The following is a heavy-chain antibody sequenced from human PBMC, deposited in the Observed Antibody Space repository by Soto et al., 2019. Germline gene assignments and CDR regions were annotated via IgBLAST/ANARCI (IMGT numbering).Heavy chain of an antibody. D-gene: IGHD2-15*01. V-gene: IGHV3-9*01. CDR3: AKESAGYGGNNPFDS. J-gene: IGHJ4*02. Sequence: EVQLVESGGGLVQPGRSLRLSCAASGFTFDDYAMHWVRQAPGKGLEWVSSISWNSGSIGYADSVKGRFTVSRDNAKNSLYLQMNSLRAEDTALYYCAKESAGYGGNNPFDSWGQGTLVTVSS. CDR1: GFTFDDYA. CDR2: ISWNSGSI.